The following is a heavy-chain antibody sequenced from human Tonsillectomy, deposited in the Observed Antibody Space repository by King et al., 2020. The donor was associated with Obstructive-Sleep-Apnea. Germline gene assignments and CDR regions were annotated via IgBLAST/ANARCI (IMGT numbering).Heavy chain of an antibody. Sequence: TLKESGPTLVKPTQTLTLTCTFSGFSLSTSGVGVGWIRQPPGKALEWLALIYWDDEKRYSPSLKSRLTITKDTSKNQVVLTLTNMDPVDTATYYCAHRRERTYYFDYWGQGTLVTVSS. CDR2: IYWDDEK. CDR3: AHRRERTYYFDY. CDR1: GFSLSTSGVG. J-gene: IGHJ4*02. D-gene: IGHD2/OR15-2a*01. V-gene: IGHV2-5*02.